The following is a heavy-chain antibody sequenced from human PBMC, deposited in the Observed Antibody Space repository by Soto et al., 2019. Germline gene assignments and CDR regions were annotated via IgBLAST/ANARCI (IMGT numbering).Heavy chain of an antibody. CDR2: ITDTGGDT. V-gene: IGHV3-23*01. D-gene: IGHD3-10*01. CDR1: RLTFWSRS. Sequence: LXLAGVDSRLTFWSRSMSWVRQAPGEGLEWVSTITDTGGDTKYSDSVRGRFTMSRDNSKKTLYLQMNNLRVEDSALYYCARGSTDYYPGSRIFDFWGRGTLVTVSS. CDR3: ARGSTDYYPGSRIFDF. J-gene: IGHJ4*02.